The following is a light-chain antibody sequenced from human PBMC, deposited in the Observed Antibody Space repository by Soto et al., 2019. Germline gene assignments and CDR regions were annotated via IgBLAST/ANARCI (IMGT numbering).Light chain of an antibody. V-gene: IGLV2-14*01. CDR1: SSDIGSYNY. J-gene: IGLJ1*01. Sequence: QSVLTQPASVSGSPGQSITISCTGTSSDIGSYNYVAWYQQFPGKTPKLIIYEVRNRPSGVSNRFSGSQSGNTASLTISGLQAEDEANYYCSSYTTSNTPLYVFGTGTKV. CDR2: EVR. CDR3: SSYTTSNTPLYV.